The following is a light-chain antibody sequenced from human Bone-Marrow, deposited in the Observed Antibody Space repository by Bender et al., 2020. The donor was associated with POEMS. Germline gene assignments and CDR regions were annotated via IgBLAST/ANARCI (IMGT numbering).Light chain of an antibody. V-gene: IGLV2-8*01. J-gene: IGLJ3*02. CDR2: DVN. CDR3: SSSLA. CDR1: SSDFSSYAS. Sequence: QSALIQPPSASGSPGQSVTLSCTGDSSDFSSYASVSWYRLSSGEAPKLILYDVNRRASGVPARFSGSTSGNTAALTVAGLRAEDEGDYFCSSSLAFGGGTRLTVL.